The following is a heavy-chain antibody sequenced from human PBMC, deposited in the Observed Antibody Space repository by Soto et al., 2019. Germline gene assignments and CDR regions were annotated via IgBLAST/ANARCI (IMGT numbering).Heavy chain of an antibody. CDR1: GFTFSSYA. CDR3: AREGRDYYDSSGYWDDAFDI. V-gene: IGHV3-30-3*01. Sequence: SLRLSCAASGFTFSSYAMHWVRQAPGKGLEWVAVISYDGSNKYYADSVKGRFTISRDNSKNTLYLQMNSLRAEDTAVYYCAREGRDYYDSSGYWDDAFDIWGQGTMVTVSS. CDR2: ISYDGSNK. J-gene: IGHJ3*02. D-gene: IGHD3-22*01.